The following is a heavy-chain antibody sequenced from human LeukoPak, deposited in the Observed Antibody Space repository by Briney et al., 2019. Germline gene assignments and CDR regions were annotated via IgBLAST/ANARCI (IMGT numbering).Heavy chain of an antibody. CDR3: AHLRGYYDILTGYYYYFDY. J-gene: IGHJ4*02. CDR1: GFSLSTSGVG. CDR2: IYWNDDK. V-gene: IGHV2-5*01. D-gene: IGHD3-9*01. Sequence: SGPTLVKPTQTLTLTCTFSGFSLSTSGVGVGWIRQPPGKALEWLALIYWNDDKRYSPSLKSRLTITKDTSKNQVVLTMTNMDPVDTATCYCAHLRGYYDILTGYYYYFDYWGQGTLVTVS.